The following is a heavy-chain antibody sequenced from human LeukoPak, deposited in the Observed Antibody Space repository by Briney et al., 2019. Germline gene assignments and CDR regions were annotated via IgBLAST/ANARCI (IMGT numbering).Heavy chain of an antibody. V-gene: IGHV3-21*01. D-gene: IGHD6-13*01. J-gene: IGHJ6*03. CDR3: ARGAARSHYYYMDV. Sequence: PGGSLRLSCAASGFTFSSYSMNWVRQAPGKGLEWVSSISSSSSYIYYADSVKGRFTISRDNAKNSLYPQMNSLRAEDTAVYYCARGAARSHYYYMDVWGKGTTVTISS. CDR2: ISSSSSYI. CDR1: GFTFSSYS.